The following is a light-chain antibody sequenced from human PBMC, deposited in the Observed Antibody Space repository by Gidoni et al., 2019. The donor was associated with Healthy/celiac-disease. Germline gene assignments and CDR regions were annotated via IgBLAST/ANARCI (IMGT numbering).Light chain of an antibody. Sequence: DIQMTQSPSSLSASVGDRVTITCRASQSISSYLNWYQQKPGKAPKLLIYAASSLQSGVPSRFGSGSGTDFTLTISSLQPEDFATYYCQQSYSTPPLLTFGGGTKVEIK. V-gene: IGKV1-39*01. CDR1: QSISSY. CDR2: AAS. CDR3: QQSYSTPPLLT. J-gene: IGKJ4*01.